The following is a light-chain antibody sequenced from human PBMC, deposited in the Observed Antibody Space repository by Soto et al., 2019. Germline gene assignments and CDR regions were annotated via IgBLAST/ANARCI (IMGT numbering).Light chain of an antibody. J-gene: IGKJ1*01. CDR3: QQLNSYPPT. V-gene: IGKV1-9*01. CDR2: AAS. Sequence: IQLTQSPSSLSASVGARFTITCRTSQGISSYLAWYQQKPGKAPKLLIYAASTLQSGVPSRFSGSGSGTDFTLTISSLQPEDFATYYCQQLNSYPPTFGQGTKVDIK. CDR1: QGISSY.